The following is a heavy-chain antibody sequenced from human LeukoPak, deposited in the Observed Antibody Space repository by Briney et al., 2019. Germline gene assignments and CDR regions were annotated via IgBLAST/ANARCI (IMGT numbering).Heavy chain of an antibody. CDR2: IKDTGRT. CDR3: VRGSVIIPD. J-gene: IGHJ4*02. D-gene: IGHD4-23*01. V-gene: IGHV4-34*01. Sequence: SETLSLTCAVSGGPFSDYYWSWVRQPPGKGLEWIGEIKDTGRTNYNPSLKSRVTISADTSKNEFSLKLTSVTVADTAVYYCVRGSVIIPDWGQGTLVTVSS. CDR1: GGPFSDYY.